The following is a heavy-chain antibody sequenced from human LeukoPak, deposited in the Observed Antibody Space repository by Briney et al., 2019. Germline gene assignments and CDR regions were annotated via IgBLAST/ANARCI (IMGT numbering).Heavy chain of an antibody. Sequence: QPGRSLRLSCAASGFTFSSYGMHWVRQAPGKGLEWVAVIWYDGTNKYYADSVKGRFTISRDNSKSTLYLQMNSLSAEDTAVYYCARRDGYDFDYWGQGTLVTVSS. CDR1: GFTFSSYG. CDR3: ARRDGYDFDY. CDR2: IWYDGTNK. D-gene: IGHD5-24*01. V-gene: IGHV3-33*01. J-gene: IGHJ4*02.